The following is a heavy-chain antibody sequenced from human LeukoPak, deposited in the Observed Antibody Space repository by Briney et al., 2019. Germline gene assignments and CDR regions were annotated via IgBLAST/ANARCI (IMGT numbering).Heavy chain of an antibody. CDR2: ITIDLSII. CDR3: VRDKDWAFDY. J-gene: IGHJ4*02. Sequence: GGSLRLSCAVSGFSLSTYSMNWVRQAPGKGLEWISHITIDLSIIDYADSVKGRFTISRDKAKNSLHLQMNSLRAEDTAVYYCVRDKDWAFDYWGQGTLIAVSS. CDR1: GFSLSTYS. V-gene: IGHV3-48*01. D-gene: IGHD3-9*01.